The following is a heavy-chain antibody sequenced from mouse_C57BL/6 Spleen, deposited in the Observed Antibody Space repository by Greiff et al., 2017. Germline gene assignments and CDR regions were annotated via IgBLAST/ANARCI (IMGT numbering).Heavy chain of an antibody. CDR1: GYTFTSYW. CDR3: ARKKDLDALDY. Sequence: QVQLQQPGAELVKPGASVKLSCKASGYTFTSYWMHWVKQRPGQGLEWIGMIHPNSGSTNYNEKFKSKATLTVDKSSSTAYMQLSSLTSDDSAVYYDARKKDLDALDYWGQGTSVTVSS. V-gene: IGHV1-64*01. CDR2: IHPNSGST. J-gene: IGHJ4*01.